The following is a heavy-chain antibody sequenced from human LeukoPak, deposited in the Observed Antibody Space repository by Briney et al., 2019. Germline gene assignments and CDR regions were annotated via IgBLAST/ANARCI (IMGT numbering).Heavy chain of an antibody. V-gene: IGHV4-39*01. CDR1: GGSISSSSYY. CDR2: IYYSRST. Sequence: SETLSLTCTVSGGSISSSSYYWGWIRQPPGKGLEWIGSIYYSRSTYYNPSLKSRVTISVDTSKNQFSLKLSSVTAADTAVYYCARRREVLWFGDKGYYFDYWGQGTLVTVSS. J-gene: IGHJ4*02. CDR3: ARRREVLWFGDKGYYFDY. D-gene: IGHD3-10*01.